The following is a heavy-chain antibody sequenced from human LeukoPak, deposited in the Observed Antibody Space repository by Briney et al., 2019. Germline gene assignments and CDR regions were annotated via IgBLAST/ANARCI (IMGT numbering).Heavy chain of an antibody. J-gene: IGHJ5*02. D-gene: IGHD2-15*01. Sequence: TLSLTCTVSGGSVSGSGYYWTWVRQHPERGLEWIGNIYYSGSTYYNPSLKSRLTISVDTSKNQFSLELTSVTAADTAVYYCARGGRLRSGGHMSICWFDPWGQGTLVTVSS. CDR3: ARGGRLRSGGHMSICWFDP. CDR1: GGSVSGSGYY. V-gene: IGHV4-31*03. CDR2: IYYSGST.